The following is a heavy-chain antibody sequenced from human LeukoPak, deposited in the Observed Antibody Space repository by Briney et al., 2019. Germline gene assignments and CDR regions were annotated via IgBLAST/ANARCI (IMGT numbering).Heavy chain of an antibody. D-gene: IGHD6-19*01. Sequence: GGSLRLSCAASGFTFSSYEMNWVRQAPGKGLEWVSYISSGSTIYDADSVKGRFTISRDKAKNSLYLQMNSLRAEDTAVYYCARESIAVAGAPFDYWGQGTLVTVSS. CDR2: ISSGSTI. CDR3: ARESIAVAGAPFDY. CDR1: GFTFSSYE. V-gene: IGHV3-48*03. J-gene: IGHJ4*02.